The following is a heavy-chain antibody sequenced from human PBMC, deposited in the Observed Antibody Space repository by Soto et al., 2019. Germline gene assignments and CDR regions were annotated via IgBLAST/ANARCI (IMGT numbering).Heavy chain of an antibody. V-gene: IGHV4-34*01. CDR3: ATYHCSSTSCSYYYYMDV. CDR2: INHSGST. J-gene: IGHJ6*03. D-gene: IGHD2-2*01. CDR1: GGSFSGYY. Sequence: SETLSLTCAVYGGSFSGYYWSWIRQPPGKGLEWIGEINHSGSTNYNPSLKSRVTISVDTSKNQFSLKLSSVTAADTAVYYCATYHCSSTSCSYYYYMDVWGKGTTVTV.